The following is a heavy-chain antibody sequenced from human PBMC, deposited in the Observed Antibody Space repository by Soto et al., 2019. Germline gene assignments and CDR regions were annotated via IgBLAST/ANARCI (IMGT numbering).Heavy chain of an antibody. Sequence: GGSLRLSCAASGFTFSSYDMHWVRQATGKGLEWVSAIGTAGDTYYPGSVKGRFTISRENAKNSLYLQMNSLRAEDTAVYYCARVSKARRVGYYGMDVWGQGTTVTVSS. V-gene: IGHV3-13*01. CDR1: GFTFSSYD. J-gene: IGHJ6*02. CDR3: ARVSKARRVGYYGMDV. CDR2: IGTAGDT. D-gene: IGHD2-15*01.